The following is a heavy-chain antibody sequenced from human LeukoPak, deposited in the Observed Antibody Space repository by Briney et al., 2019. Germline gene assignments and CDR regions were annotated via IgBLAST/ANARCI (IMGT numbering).Heavy chain of an antibody. J-gene: IGHJ4*02. D-gene: IGHD6-13*01. Sequence: GGSLRLSCAASGFTFSSYEMNWVRQAPGKGLEWVSYISSSGSTIYYADSVKGRFTISRDNAKNSLSLQMNSLRAEDTAVYYCAKDPRRYSRTGGYFDYWGQGTLVTVSS. CDR2: ISSSGSTI. V-gene: IGHV3-48*03. CDR3: AKDPRRYSRTGGYFDY. CDR1: GFTFSSYE.